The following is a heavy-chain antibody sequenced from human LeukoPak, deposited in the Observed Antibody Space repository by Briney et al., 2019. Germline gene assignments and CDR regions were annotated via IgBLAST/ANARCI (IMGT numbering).Heavy chain of an antibody. Sequence: TSETLSLTCSFSGDIMSNAFWAWIRQPAGKGLEWIGRIYSSGATHYNPSLKSRINMSIDTSKNRFSLNLSSVTAADTAVYYCARDLGSYYDYVWGSYRISTGLDYWGQGTLVTVSS. J-gene: IGHJ4*02. D-gene: IGHD3-16*02. CDR2: IYSSGAT. CDR1: GDIMSNAF. V-gene: IGHV4-4*07. CDR3: ARDLGSYYDYVWGSYRISTGLDY.